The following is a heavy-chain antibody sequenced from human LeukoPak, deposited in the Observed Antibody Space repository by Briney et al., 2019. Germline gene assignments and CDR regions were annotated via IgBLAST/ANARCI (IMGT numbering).Heavy chain of an antibody. V-gene: IGHV4-59*11. CDR2: IYYRGST. Sequence: SETLSLTCTVSGGSISSHYWSWIRQPPGKGPGWIGYIYYRGSTNYNPSLKSRVTISVDTSKNQFSLKLSSVTAADTAVYYCARVLLWFGELWFDPWGQGTLVTVSS. CDR1: GGSISSHY. CDR3: ARVLLWFGELWFDP. J-gene: IGHJ5*02. D-gene: IGHD3-10*01.